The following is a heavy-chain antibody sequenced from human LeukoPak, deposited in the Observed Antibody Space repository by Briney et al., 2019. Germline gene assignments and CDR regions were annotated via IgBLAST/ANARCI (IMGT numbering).Heavy chain of an antibody. CDR1: GFTFSSYS. V-gene: IGHV3-21*01. D-gene: IGHD3-16*02. CDR3: ARGQIIDYVWGSYPADYYYMDV. Sequence: GGSLRLSCAASGFTFSSYSMNWVRQAPGKGLEGVSSISSSSYIYYSDSVKGRFTISRDNAKNSLYLQMNSLRAEDTAVYYCARGQIIDYVWGSYPADYYYMDVWGKGTTVTISS. J-gene: IGHJ6*03. CDR2: ISSSSYI.